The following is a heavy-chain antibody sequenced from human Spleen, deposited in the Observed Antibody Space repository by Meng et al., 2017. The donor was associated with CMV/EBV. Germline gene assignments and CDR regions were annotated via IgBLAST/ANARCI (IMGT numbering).Heavy chain of an antibody. V-gene: IGHV4-34*01. Sequence: GSLRLSCAVHGGSFSVYHWSWIRQAPGKGLEWVGEINHSGTTNYNPSLKSRVTISVDTSKNHFSLKLSSVTAADTAVYYCASINWNYWGGDRFDPWGQGTLVTVSS. CDR3: ASINWNYWGGDRFDP. J-gene: IGHJ5*02. CDR2: INHSGTT. D-gene: IGHD1-7*01. CDR1: GGSFSVYH.